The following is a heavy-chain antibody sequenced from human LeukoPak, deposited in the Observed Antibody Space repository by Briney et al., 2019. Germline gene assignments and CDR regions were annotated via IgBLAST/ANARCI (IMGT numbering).Heavy chain of an antibody. Sequence: PSETLSLTCTVSGGSISSYYWSWIRQPPGKGLEWIGYIYYSGTTNYNPSLKSRVTISVDTSKNQFSLKLSSVSAADAAVYYCARGVYIAAAQYGYWGQGTLVTVSS. V-gene: IGHV4-59*01. CDR3: ARGVYIAAAQYGY. CDR2: IYYSGTT. J-gene: IGHJ4*02. CDR1: GGSISSYY. D-gene: IGHD6-13*01.